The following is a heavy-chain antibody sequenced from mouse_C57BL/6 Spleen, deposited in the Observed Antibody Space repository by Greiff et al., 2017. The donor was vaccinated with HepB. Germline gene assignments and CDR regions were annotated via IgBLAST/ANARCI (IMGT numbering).Heavy chain of an antibody. CDR2: IYPSDSET. V-gene: IGHV1-61*01. Sequence: VQLQQPGAELVRPGSSVKLSCKASGYTFTSYWMDWVKQRPGQGLEWIGNIYPSDSETHYNQKFKDKATLTVDKSSSTAYMQLSSLTSEDSAVYYCARQIYYGIGYFDYWGQGTTLTVSS. CDR3: ARQIYYGIGYFDY. CDR1: GYTFTSYW. D-gene: IGHD2-1*01. J-gene: IGHJ2*01.